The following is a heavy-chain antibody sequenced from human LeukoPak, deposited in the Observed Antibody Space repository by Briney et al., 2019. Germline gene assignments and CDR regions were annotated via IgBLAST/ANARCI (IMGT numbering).Heavy chain of an antibody. CDR2: ISSSSSYI. CDR3: AREEWQQLAFDY. V-gene: IGHV3-21*01. J-gene: IGHJ4*02. D-gene: IGHD6-13*01. Sequence: GGSLRLSCAASGFTFSTYAMNWVRQAPGKGLEWGSSISSSSSYIYYADSVKGRFTISRDNAKNSLYLQMNSLRAEDTAVYYCAREEWQQLAFDYWGQGTLVTVSS. CDR1: GFTFSTYA.